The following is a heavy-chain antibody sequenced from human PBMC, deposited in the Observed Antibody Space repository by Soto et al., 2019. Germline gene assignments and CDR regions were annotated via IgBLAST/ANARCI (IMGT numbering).Heavy chain of an antibody. CDR2: ISGSGGST. J-gene: IGHJ6*03. V-gene: IGHV3-23*01. Sequence: EVQLLESGGGLVQPGGSLRLSCAASGFTFSSYAMRWVRQAPGKGLEWVSAISGSGGSTYYADSVKGRFTISRDNSKNPRNLQMNSLRAEDTAVYYCAKVEEGHTNYYCYYYMDVWGKGTPVTVSS. CDR1: GFTFSSYA. CDR3: AKVEEGHTNYYCYYYMDV.